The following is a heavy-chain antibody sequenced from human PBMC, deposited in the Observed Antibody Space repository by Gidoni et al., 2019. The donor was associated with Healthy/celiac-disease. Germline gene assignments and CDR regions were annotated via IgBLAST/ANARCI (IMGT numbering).Heavy chain of an antibody. CDR1: GFTFSSYA. J-gene: IGHJ3*02. Sequence: VQPGRSLRLSCAAPGFTFSSYAMHWVRQAPGKGLEWVAVISNDGSNKYYADSVKGRFTISRDNSKNTLYLQMNSLRAEDTAVYYCASVYGDSQGAFDIWGQGTMVTVSS. D-gene: IGHD4-17*01. CDR3: ASVYGDSQGAFDI. V-gene: IGHV3-30-3*01. CDR2: ISNDGSNK.